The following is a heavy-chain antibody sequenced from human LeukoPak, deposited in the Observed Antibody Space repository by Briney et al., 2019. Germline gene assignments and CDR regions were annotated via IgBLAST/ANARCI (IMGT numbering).Heavy chain of an antibody. D-gene: IGHD6-13*01. V-gene: IGHV4-39*01. CDR1: GGSISSGDYY. CDR3: ARLAEQLRPRNWFDP. Sequence: PSQTLSLTCTVSGGSISSGDYYWSWIRQPPGKGLEWIGSIYYSGSTYYNPSLKSRVTISVDTSKNQFSLKLSSVTAADTAVYYCARLAEQLRPRNWFDPWGQGTLVTVSS. CDR2: IYYSGST. J-gene: IGHJ5*02.